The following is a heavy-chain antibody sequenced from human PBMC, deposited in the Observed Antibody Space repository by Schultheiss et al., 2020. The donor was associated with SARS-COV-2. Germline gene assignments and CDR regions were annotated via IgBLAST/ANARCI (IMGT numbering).Heavy chain of an antibody. CDR2: TNSGSSTV. CDR3: VRDGYGGNSYYFDY. V-gene: IGHV3-48*02. CDR1: GFTFSSYA. D-gene: IGHD4-23*01. Sequence: GGSLRLSCAASGFTFSSYAMHWVRQAPGKGLEWVSYTNSGSSTVYYADSVKGRFTISRDNAKNSLYLQMNSLRDEDTAVYYCVRDGYGGNSYYFDYWGQGTLVTVSS. J-gene: IGHJ4*02.